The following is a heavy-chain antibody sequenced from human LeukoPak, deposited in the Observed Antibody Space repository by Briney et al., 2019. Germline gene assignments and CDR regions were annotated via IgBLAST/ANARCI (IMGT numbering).Heavy chain of an antibody. CDR3: ASEPYGSGSFLGAFDI. Sequence: SETLSLTCAVSDDSIRSSAYYWGWIRQPPGKGLEWIGSIYYSGRTYYNPSLKSRVTISIDTSKNQLSLKLSSVTAADTDVYYCASEPYGSGSFLGAFDIWGQGTMVTVSS. V-gene: IGHV4-39*01. CDR1: DDSIRSSAYY. CDR2: IYYSGRT. D-gene: IGHD3-10*01. J-gene: IGHJ3*02.